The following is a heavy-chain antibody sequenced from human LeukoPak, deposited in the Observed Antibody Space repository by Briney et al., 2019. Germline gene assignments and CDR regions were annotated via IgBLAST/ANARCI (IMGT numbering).Heavy chain of an antibody. CDR1: GGSISSSSYY. V-gene: IGHV4-39*07. CDR2: IYYSGST. J-gene: IGHJ5*02. D-gene: IGHD3-10*01. CDR3: ARSYYGDNWFDP. Sequence: PSETLSLTCTVSGGSISSSSYYWGWIRQPPGKGLEWIGSIYYSGSTYYNPSLKSRVTISVDTSKNQFSLQLSSVTAADTAVYYCARSYYGDNWFDPWGQGTLVTVSS.